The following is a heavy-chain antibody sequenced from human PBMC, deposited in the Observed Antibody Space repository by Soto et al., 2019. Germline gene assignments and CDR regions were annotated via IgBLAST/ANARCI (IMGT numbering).Heavy chain of an antibody. D-gene: IGHD6-13*01. CDR1: GFTFNTFW. CDR3: ARDRRLAAAGDNDAFDI. Sequence: GSLRLSCAASGFTFNTFWMSWVRQSPGKGLEWVASIKHDGSETYYADSVKGRFTISRDNAKNSLFLQMNTLRTEDTAVYYCARDRRLAAAGDNDAFDIWGQGTMVTVSS. CDR2: IKHDGSET. V-gene: IGHV3-7*03. J-gene: IGHJ3*02.